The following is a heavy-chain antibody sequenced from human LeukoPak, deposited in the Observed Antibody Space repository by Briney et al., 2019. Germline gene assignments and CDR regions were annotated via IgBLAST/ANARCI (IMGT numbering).Heavy chain of an antibody. Sequence: GGSLTLSCATSGFAFSSYTMNWVRQPPGKGLEWVSSISSSSIYRYSAYSVKGRFMISRDNAKNSLYLQLNSLRAEDTAVYYCARVRAHYYENSGYLAISGAFDIWGQGTMVTVSS. J-gene: IGHJ3*02. CDR1: GFAFSSYT. V-gene: IGHV3-21*01. CDR2: ISSSSIYR. CDR3: ARVRAHYYENSGYLAISGAFDI. D-gene: IGHD3-22*01.